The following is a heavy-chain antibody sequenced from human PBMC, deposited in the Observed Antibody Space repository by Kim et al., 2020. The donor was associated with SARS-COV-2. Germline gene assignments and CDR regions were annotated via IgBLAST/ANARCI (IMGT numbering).Heavy chain of an antibody. CDR3: ARAPGRRYRDY. Sequence: TKYSQKFQGRVAITRDTSASAAYMELSSLRSEDTAVYYCARAPGRRYRDYWGQGTLVTVSS. J-gene: IGHJ4*02. CDR2: T. V-gene: IGHV1-3*01. D-gene: IGHD1-20*01.